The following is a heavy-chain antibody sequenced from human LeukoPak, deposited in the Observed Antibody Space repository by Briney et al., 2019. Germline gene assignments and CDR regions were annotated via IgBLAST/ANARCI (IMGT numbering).Heavy chain of an antibody. CDR1: GASISSYY. D-gene: IGHD3-9*01. J-gene: IGHJ5*02. CDR3: ARDPYYDILTGYGTGWFDP. Sequence: PSETLSLTCTVSGASISSYYWSWIRQPPGKGLEWIGYISYSGSTYYNPSLKSRVTISVDTSKNQFSLKLSSVTAADTAVYYCARDPYYDILTGYGTGWFDPWGQGTLVTVSS. CDR2: ISYSGST. V-gene: IGHV4-59*12.